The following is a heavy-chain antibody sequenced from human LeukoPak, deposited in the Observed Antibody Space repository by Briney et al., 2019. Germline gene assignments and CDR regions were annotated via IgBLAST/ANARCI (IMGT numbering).Heavy chain of an antibody. CDR2: ISAYNGNT. Sequence: ASVKVSCKASGYTFTSYGISWVRQAPGQGLEWMGWISAYNGNTNYAQKLQGRVTMTTDTSTSTAYMELRSLRSDDTAVYYCARDSGRYCSGGSCYSGWYFDYWGQGTLVTVSS. CDR1: GYTFTSYG. CDR3: ARDSGRYCSGGSCYSGWYFDY. V-gene: IGHV1-18*01. J-gene: IGHJ4*02. D-gene: IGHD2-15*01.